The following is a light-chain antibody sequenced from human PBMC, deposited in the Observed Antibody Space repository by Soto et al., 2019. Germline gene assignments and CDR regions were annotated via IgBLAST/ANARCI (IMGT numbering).Light chain of an antibody. V-gene: IGKV3-20*01. J-gene: IGKJ1*01. CDR2: GAS. Sequence: EIVLTQSPGTLSLSPGERATLSCRASQSVSSSFLAWYQQRPGQAPRLIIYGASSRATGIPDRFSGSGSGTDFTLTISRLELEDSALYYCQQYGTSSWTFGQGTKVDIK. CDR1: QSVSSSF. CDR3: QQYGTSSWT.